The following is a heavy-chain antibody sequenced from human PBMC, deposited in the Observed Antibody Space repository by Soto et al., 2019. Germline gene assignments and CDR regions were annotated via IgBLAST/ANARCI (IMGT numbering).Heavy chain of an antibody. CDR1: GYTFTSYG. V-gene: IGHV1-18*01. Sequence: ASVKVSCKASGYTFTSYGISWVRQAPGQGLEWMGWISAYNGNTNYAQKLQGRVTMTTDTSTSTAYMELRSLRSDDTAVYYCVSRDYGDYAEYFQHWGQGTLVTVSS. J-gene: IGHJ1*01. D-gene: IGHD4-17*01. CDR3: VSRDYGDYAEYFQH. CDR2: ISAYNGNT.